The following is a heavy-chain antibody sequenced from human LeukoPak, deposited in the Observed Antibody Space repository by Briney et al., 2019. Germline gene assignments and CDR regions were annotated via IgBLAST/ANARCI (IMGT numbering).Heavy chain of an antibody. CDR3: ARVVNGGWFDP. CDR2: IYYSGST. CDR1: GGSISSYY. J-gene: IGHJ5*02. Sequence: SETLSLTCTVSGGSISSYYWSWIRQPPGKGLEWIGYIYYSGSTNYNPSLKSRVTISVDTSKNQFSLKLSSVTAADTAVYYCARVVNGGWFDPWGQGTLVTVSS. D-gene: IGHD2-21*01. V-gene: IGHV4-59*01.